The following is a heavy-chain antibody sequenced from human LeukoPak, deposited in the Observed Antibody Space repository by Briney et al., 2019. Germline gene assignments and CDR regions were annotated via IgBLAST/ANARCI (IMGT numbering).Heavy chain of an antibody. CDR3: AKRLKRNYYYHYAMDV. CDR2: IDDSGVIR. V-gene: IGHV3-23*01. CDR1: GFTFKAHA. Sequence: GGSLRLSCAASGFTFKAHAMSWVRQAPGKGLEWVSRIDDSGVIRSYADSVKGRFTISRDNSKMTLTLQMNSLRAEDTAVYYCAKRLKRNYYYHYAMDVWGQGTTVTVSS. D-gene: IGHD3-22*01. J-gene: IGHJ6*02.